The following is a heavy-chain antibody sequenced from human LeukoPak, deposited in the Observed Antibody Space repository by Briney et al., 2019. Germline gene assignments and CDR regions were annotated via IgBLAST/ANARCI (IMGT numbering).Heavy chain of an antibody. V-gene: IGHV4-61*02. D-gene: IGHD1-14*01. CDR1: GGSISSGSYY. Sequence: PSETLSLTCTVSGGSISSGSYYWSWIRQPAGKGLEWIGRIYTSGSTNYNPSLKSRVTISVDTSKNQFSLKLSSVTAADTAVYYCARGTGTEFDYWGQETLVTVSS. CDR2: IYTSGST. CDR3: ARGTGTEFDY. J-gene: IGHJ4*02.